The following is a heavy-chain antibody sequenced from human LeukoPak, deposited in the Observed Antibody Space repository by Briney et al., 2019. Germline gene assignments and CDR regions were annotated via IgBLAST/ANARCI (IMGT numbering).Heavy chain of an antibody. CDR3: AKELARYGSGSSFDY. D-gene: IGHD3-10*01. CDR2: IRYDGSNK. V-gene: IGHV3-30*02. Sequence: AGGSLRLSCAASGFTFSSYSMNWVRQAPGKGLEWVAFIRYDGSNKYYADSVKGRFTISRDNSKNTLYLQMNSLRAEDTAVYYCAKELARYGSGSSFDYWGQGTLVTVSS. CDR1: GFTFSSYS. J-gene: IGHJ4*02.